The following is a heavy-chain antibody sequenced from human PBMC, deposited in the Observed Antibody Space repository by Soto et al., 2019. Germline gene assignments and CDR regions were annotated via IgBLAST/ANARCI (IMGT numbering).Heavy chain of an antibody. J-gene: IGHJ6*02. CDR2: ISYDGSNI. V-gene: IGHV3-30-3*01. D-gene: IGHD3-3*01. CDR1: GLTFSNYF. Sequence: QVQLVESGGGVVQPGRSLRLSCAASGLTFSNYFLYWVRQAPGKGQEWVAAISYDGSNIHYVDSVQGRFTISRDNSRDELYLNTDSLRPEDTAVYYCVVGDQYSDMGVWGQGTTVTVSS. CDR3: VVGDQYSDMGV.